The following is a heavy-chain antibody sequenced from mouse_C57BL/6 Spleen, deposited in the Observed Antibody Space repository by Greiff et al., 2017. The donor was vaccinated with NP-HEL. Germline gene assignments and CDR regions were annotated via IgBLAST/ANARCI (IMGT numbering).Heavy chain of an antibody. CDR3: AFFYYYGSSPYYYAMDY. CDR2: IDPSDSYT. Sequence: QVQLQQPGAELVMPGASVKLSCKASGYTFTSYWMHWVKQRPGQGLEWIGEIDPSDSYTNYNQKFKGKSTLTVDKSSSTAYMQLSSLTSEDSAVYDCAFFYYYGSSPYYYAMDYWGQGTSVTVSS. CDR1: GYTFTSYW. J-gene: IGHJ4*01. D-gene: IGHD1-1*01. V-gene: IGHV1-69*01.